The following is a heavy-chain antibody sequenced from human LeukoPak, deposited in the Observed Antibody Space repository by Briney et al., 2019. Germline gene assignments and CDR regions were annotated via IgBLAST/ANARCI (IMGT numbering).Heavy chain of an antibody. J-gene: IGHJ3*02. Sequence: SETLSLTCTVSGGSISSSSYYWGWIRQPPGKGLEWIGSIYYSGSTYYNPSLKSRVTISVDTSKNQFSLKPSSVTAADTAVYYCARRRTTVTTLYAFDIWGQGTMVTVSS. CDR2: IYYSGST. V-gene: IGHV4-39*01. CDR3: ARRRTTVTTLYAFDI. D-gene: IGHD4-11*01. CDR1: GGSISSSSYY.